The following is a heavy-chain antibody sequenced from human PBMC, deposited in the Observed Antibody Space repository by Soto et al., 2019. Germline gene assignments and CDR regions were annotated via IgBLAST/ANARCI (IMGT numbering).Heavy chain of an antibody. Sequence: QVQLVQSGAEVKKPGSSVKVSCKASGGTFSSYAISWVRQAPGQGLEWMGGIIPIFGTANYAQKFQGRVTINVYKSTSTDDMELRSLRSEDTAEYYCATHLLSGSPYGRDVWGQETTVTVSS. CDR2: IIPIFGTA. CDR3: ATHLLSGSPYGRDV. CDR1: GGTFSSYA. J-gene: IGHJ6*02. V-gene: IGHV1-69*06.